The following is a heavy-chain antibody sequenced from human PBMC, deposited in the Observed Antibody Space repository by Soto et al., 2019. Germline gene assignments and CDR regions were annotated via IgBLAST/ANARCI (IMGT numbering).Heavy chain of an antibody. Sequence: SDNLSLTCAVSGGSISRGGYSWSWIRQPPGKGLEWIGYIYHSGSTYYNPSLKSRVTISVDTSKNQFSLKLSSVTAADTAVYYCARVSSYDNSQYFFDYWGQGTLVPVSS. D-gene: IGHD3-9*01. CDR3: ARVSSYDNSQYFFDY. J-gene: IGHJ4*02. CDR2: IYHSGST. V-gene: IGHV4-30-2*05. CDR1: GGSISRGGYS.